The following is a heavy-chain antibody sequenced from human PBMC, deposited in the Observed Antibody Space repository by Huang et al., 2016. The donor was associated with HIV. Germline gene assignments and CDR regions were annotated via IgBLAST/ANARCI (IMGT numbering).Heavy chain of an antibody. CDR1: GGSFTGNY. CDR3: ARQWTILEWLLGLDV. CDR2: VNDSGAT. J-gene: IGHJ6*02. Sequence: QMQLQQRGAGLLKPSETLSLTCGVSGGSFTGNYLTWIRQAPGKGLEWIGEVNDSGATNYNPPLNGRVTISLDKSNRELSLNLRSVTAADTAVDYCARQWTILEWLLGLDVWGQGTTVIVSS. D-gene: IGHD3-3*01. V-gene: IGHV4-34*02.